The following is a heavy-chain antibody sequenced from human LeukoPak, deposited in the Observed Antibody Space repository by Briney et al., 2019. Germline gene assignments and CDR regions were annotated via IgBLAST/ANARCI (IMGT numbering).Heavy chain of an antibody. J-gene: IGHJ4*02. V-gene: IGHV4-38-2*02. Sequence: PSETLSLTCTVSGYSISSGYYWGWIRQPPGKGLEWIGSIYHSGSTYYNPSLKSRVTILVDTSKNQFSLKLSSVTAADTAVYYCARAGIAARPDDYWGQGTLVTVSS. CDR3: ARAGIAARPDDY. D-gene: IGHD6-6*01. CDR2: IYHSGST. CDR1: GYSISSGYY.